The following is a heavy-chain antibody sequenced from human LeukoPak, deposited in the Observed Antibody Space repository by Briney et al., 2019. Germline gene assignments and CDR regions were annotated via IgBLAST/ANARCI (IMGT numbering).Heavy chain of an antibody. CDR2: IYHSGST. D-gene: IGHD2-2*02. Sequence: SETLSLTCAVSGGSISSSNWWSWVRQPPGKGLEWIGEIYHSGSTNYNPSLKSRVTISVDTSKNQFSLKLSSVTAADTAVYYCARVGCSSTSCYSWFDPWGQGTLVTVSS. V-gene: IGHV4-4*02. CDR3: ARVGCSSTSCYSWFDP. J-gene: IGHJ5*02. CDR1: GGSISSSNW.